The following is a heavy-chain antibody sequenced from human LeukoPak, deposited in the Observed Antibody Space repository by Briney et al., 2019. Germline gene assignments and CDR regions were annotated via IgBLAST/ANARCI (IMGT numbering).Heavy chain of an antibody. J-gene: IGHJ4*02. D-gene: IGHD1-1*01. Sequence: QTLSLTCAISWDSVSSNSATWNWIRQSPSRGLDWQGRTYCRSEWYNDYAVSVKSRVTINSDTSRNQFSLQLDSVTPVDTAVYYCARSTRYSFDYWGQGTLVTVSS. CDR2: TYCRSEWYN. CDR3: ARSTRYSFDY. V-gene: IGHV6-1*01. CDR1: WDSVSSNSAT.